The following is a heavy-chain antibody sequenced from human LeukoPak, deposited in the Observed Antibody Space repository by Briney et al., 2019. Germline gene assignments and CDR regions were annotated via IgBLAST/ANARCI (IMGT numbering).Heavy chain of an antibody. D-gene: IGHD3-10*01. J-gene: IGHJ6*03. V-gene: IGHV1-18*01. CDR1: GSSFTIFG. CDR3: GRVGLGSGSSTYYYYYYMDV. Sequence: ASVKVSRKASGSSFTIFGISRVRQAPGQGLEWMGCISAYIGNTDYAQKFQGRVTMTTDTSTTTAYMELRSLRSDDTAVYYCGRVGLGSGSSTYYYYYYMDVWGKGTTVTVSS. CDR2: ISAYIGNT.